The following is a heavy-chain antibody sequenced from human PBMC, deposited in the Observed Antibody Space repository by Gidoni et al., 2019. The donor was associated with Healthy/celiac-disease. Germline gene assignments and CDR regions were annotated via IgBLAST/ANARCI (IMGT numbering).Heavy chain of an antibody. Sequence: QVQLVESGGGVVQPGRSLRLSCAASGFTFSSYGMHWVRQAPGKGLEWVAVIWYDGSNKYYADSVKGRFSISRDNSKNTLYLQMNSLRAEDTAVYYCARSTYDYFGPLPIDPWGQGTLVTVSS. CDR2: IWYDGSNK. CDR1: GFTFSSYG. J-gene: IGHJ5*02. V-gene: IGHV3-33*01. CDR3: ARSTYDYFGPLPIDP. D-gene: IGHD4-17*01.